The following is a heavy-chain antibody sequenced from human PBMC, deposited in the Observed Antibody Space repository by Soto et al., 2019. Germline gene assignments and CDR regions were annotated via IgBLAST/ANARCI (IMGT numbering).Heavy chain of an antibody. V-gene: IGHV1-18*01. CDR2: ISAYNGNT. D-gene: IGHD3-16*01. CDR3: ARGGTPIAY. CDR1: GYTFTNFG. J-gene: IGHJ4*02. Sequence: QVQLVQSGAEVKKPGASVKVSCKASGYTFTNFGIRWVRQAPGQGLEWMGWISAYNGNTNYAQKFQGRVTMTTDTSTSTAYREVRSLRFDDTAVYYCARGGTPIAYWGQGTLVTVSS.